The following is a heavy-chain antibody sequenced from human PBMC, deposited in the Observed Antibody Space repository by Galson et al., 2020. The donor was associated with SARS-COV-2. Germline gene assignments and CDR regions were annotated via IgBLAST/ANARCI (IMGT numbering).Heavy chain of an antibody. J-gene: IGHJ4*02. D-gene: IGHD2-15*01. CDR3: ARDSSMVAHGVDY. CDR2: IWSDGSYK. Sequence: GSLRLSCAASGFTFSSSGMHWVRQAPGQGLEWVAVIWSDGSYKNDADSVKGRFTISRDNSKNTLSLQMNSLRAEDTALYYCARDSSMVAHGVDYWGQGTLVTVSS. CDR1: GFTFSSSG. V-gene: IGHV3-33*01.